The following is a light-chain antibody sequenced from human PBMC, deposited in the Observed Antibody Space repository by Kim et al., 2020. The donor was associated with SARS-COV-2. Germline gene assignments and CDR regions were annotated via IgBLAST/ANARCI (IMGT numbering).Light chain of an antibody. CDR1: QSVGRSY. Sequence: SPVDSATLSCRSSQSVGRSYLAWYQQKPGQAPRLLVYGTSSRATGIPDRFSGSGSATDFTLTISRLEPEDFAVYFCHQYDRSPRTFGQGTKVDIK. V-gene: IGKV3-20*01. CDR2: GTS. J-gene: IGKJ1*01. CDR3: HQYDRSPRT.